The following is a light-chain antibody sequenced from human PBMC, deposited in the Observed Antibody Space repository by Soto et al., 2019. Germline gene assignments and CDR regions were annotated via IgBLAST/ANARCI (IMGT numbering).Light chain of an antibody. CDR2: EHN. V-gene: IGLV6-57*01. J-gene: IGLJ3*02. CDR3: QSDDSINQA. Sequence: FMLTQPHSVSESPGKTVTISCTRSSGSIASSYVQWYQQRPGSSPTTVIYEHNHRPSGVPDRFSGSIDSASNSASLTISGLKAEDEADYYCQSDDSINQAFGGGTKLTVL. CDR1: SGSIASSY.